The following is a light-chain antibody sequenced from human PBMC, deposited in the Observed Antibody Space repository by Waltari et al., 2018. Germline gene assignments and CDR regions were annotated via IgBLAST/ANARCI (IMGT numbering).Light chain of an antibody. CDR2: DAS. Sequence: DIQVTQSPSTLSASVGDRVTLTCRASQSISSWLAWYQQKPGKAPKLLIYDASTRATGVPARFSGSGSGTDFTLTISSLEPEDFAVYYCQQRSSWPIMYTFGQGTKLEIK. CDR1: QSISSW. CDR3: QQRSSWPIMYT. V-gene: IGKV1-5*01. J-gene: IGKJ2*01.